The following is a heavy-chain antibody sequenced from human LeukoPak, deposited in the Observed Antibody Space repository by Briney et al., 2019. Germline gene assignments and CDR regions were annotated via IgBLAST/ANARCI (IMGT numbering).Heavy chain of an antibody. J-gene: IGHJ4*02. D-gene: IGHD1-1*01. Sequence: GGSLRLSCAASGLTFSSYAMHWVRQAPGKGLEWVALISYDGSNKYYADSVKGRFTISRDNSKNTLYLQMNSLRTEDTAVYYCAKVGDNWDFDYWGQGTLVTVSS. CDR1: GLTFSSYA. V-gene: IGHV3-30*18. CDR3: AKVGDNWDFDY. CDR2: ISYDGSNK.